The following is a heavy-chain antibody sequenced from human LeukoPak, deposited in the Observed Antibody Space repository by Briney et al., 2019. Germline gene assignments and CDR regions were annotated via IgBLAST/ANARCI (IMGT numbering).Heavy chain of an antibody. J-gene: IGHJ4*02. CDR1: GLTVSSNY. V-gene: IGHV3-53*01. CDR2: IYSDGST. Sequence: TGGSLRLSCAASGLTVSSNYMSWVRQAPGKGLEGVSIIYSDGSTYSADSVKGRFTISRDNSKNSLYLQMNSLRAEDTAVYYCAREWGYYDYWGQGTLVTVSS. CDR3: AREWGYYDY. D-gene: IGHD3-16*01.